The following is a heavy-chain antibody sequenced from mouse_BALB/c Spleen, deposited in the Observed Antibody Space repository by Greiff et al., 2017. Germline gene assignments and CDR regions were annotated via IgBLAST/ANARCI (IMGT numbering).Heavy chain of an antibody. J-gene: IGHJ1*01. CDR3: TDGNSWYFDV. CDR2: IRLKSNNYAT. Sequence: EVKLMESGGGLVQPGGSMKLSCVASGFTFSNYWMNWVRQSPEKGLEWVAEIRLKSNNYATHYAESVKGRFTISRDDSKSSVYLQMNNLRAEDTGIYYCTDGNSWYFDVWGAGTTVTVSS. CDR1: GFTFSNYW. D-gene: IGHD2-1*01. V-gene: IGHV6-6*02.